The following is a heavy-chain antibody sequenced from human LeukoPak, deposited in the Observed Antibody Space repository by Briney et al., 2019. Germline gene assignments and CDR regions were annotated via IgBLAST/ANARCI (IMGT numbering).Heavy chain of an antibody. J-gene: IGHJ5*02. Sequence: PGGSLRLSCAASGFTFSSYGMHWVRQAPGKGLEWVAFIRYDGSNKYYADSVKGRFTISGDNSKNTLYLQMNSLRAEDTAVYYCAKVVDFWSGYQHWFDPWGQGTLVTVSS. D-gene: IGHD3-3*01. CDR2: IRYDGSNK. V-gene: IGHV3-30*02. CDR1: GFTFSSYG. CDR3: AKVVDFWSGYQHWFDP.